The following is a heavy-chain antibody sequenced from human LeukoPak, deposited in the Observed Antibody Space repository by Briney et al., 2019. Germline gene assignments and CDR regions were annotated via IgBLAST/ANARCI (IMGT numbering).Heavy chain of an antibody. V-gene: IGHV4-4*07. Sequence: LETLSLTCTVSGGSISSYYWSWIRQPAGKGLGWIGRIYTSGSTNYNPSLKSRVTMSVDTSKNQFSLKLSSVTAADTAVYYCAGASRLGSYYYYYMDVWGKGTTVTVSS. CDR2: IYTSGST. CDR3: AGASRLGSYYYYYMDV. D-gene: IGHD1-26*01. J-gene: IGHJ6*03. CDR1: GGSISSYY.